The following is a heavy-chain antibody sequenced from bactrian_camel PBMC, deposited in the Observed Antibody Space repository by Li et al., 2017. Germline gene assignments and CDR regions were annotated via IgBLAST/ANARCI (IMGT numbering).Heavy chain of an antibody. CDR2: IDSGGGTT. V-gene: IGHV3S40*01. D-gene: IGHD4*01. CDR1: GFIFSSAF. CDR3: ARAGADYWASPY. J-gene: IGHJ4*01. Sequence: DVQLVESGGGLVQPGGSLRLSCAASGFIFSSAFMSWVRQAPGKGLEWASSIDSGGGTTYYADLVKGRFTISRDNAKNTLYLQLNSLKTEDTAMYYCARAGADYWASPYWGQGTQVTVS.